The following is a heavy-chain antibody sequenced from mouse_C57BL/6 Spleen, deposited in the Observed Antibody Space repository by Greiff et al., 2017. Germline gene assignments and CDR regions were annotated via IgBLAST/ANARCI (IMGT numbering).Heavy chain of an antibody. Sequence: VQLQQSGPELVKPGASVKISCKASGYSFTGYFMNWVKQSHGKSLEWIGRINPYNGDTFYNQKFKGKATLTVDKSSSTAHMELLSLTSEDFAVYYCARSEGIYYYGSSYYAMDYWGQGTSVTVSS. D-gene: IGHD1-1*01. CDR2: INPYNGDT. CDR3: ARSEGIYYYGSSYYAMDY. J-gene: IGHJ4*01. CDR1: GYSFTGYF. V-gene: IGHV1-37*01.